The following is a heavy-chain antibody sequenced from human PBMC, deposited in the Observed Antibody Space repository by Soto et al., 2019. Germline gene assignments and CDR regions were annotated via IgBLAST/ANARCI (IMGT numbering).Heavy chain of an antibody. J-gene: IGHJ5*02. CDR1: GCSISSSSYY. V-gene: IGHV4-39*01. D-gene: IGHD6-6*01. CDR3: ARLYSSSANWFDP. CDR2: IYYSGST. Sequence: SETLSLTCTVSGCSISSSSYYWGWIRQPPGKGLEWIGSIYYSGSTYYNPSLKSRVTISVDTSKNQFSLKLSSVTAADTAVYYCARLYSSSANWFDPWGQGTLVTVSS.